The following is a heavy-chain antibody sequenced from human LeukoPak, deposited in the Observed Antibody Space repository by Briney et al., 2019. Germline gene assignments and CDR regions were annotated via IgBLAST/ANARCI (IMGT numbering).Heavy chain of an antibody. V-gene: IGHV4-34*01. Sequence: SETLSLTCAVYGGSFSGYYWSWIRQPPGKGLEWIGEINHSGSTNYNPSLKSRVTILVDTSKNQFSLKLSSVTAADTAVYYCARDGIVGATKPSYFDYWGQGTLVTVSS. CDR2: INHSGST. CDR3: ARDGIVGATKPSYFDY. J-gene: IGHJ4*02. CDR1: GGSFSGYY. D-gene: IGHD1-26*01.